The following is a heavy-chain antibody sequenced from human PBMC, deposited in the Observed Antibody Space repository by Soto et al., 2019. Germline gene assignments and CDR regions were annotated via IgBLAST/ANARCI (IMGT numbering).Heavy chain of an antibody. CDR2: IYYSGST. CDR3: ARDSYYDYVWGRYRFIDY. D-gene: IGHD3-16*02. J-gene: IGHJ4*02. CDR1: GGSVSSGSYY. V-gene: IGHV4-61*03. Sequence: QVQLQESGPGLVKPSETLSLTCTVSGGSVSSGSYYWSWIRQPPGKGLEWIGYIYYSGSTNYNPSLKSRVTIAVDTAKNHFSLKLSSVTAADTAVYYCARDSYYDYVWGRYRFIDYWGQGTLGTVSS.